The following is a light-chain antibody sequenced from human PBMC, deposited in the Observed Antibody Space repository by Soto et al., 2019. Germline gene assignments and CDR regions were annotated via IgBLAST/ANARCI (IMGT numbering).Light chain of an antibody. V-gene: IGLV2-14*02. CDR3: AGWDDSLSGWV. CDR2: EGS. CDR1: SSDYL. Sequence: QSVLTQPASVSGSPGQSITISCIGTSSDYLFSWYQQHPGKAPKLIIYEGSKRPAGVSNRFSGSKSGTSASLAISGLQSEDEGDYYCAGWDDSLSGWVFGGGTKLTVL. J-gene: IGLJ3*02.